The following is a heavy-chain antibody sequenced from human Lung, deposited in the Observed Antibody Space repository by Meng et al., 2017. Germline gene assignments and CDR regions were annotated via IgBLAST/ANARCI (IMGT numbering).Heavy chain of an antibody. J-gene: IGHJ4*02. CDR2: IKSNTDGGTT. Sequence: ELPLVVLGGNLVKPGGSLRLSCAASGFYFSNAWMSGVRQAPGKGLEWVGRIKSNTDGGTTEYAAPVTGRFTISRDDSKSTLNLHLSGLRTDDTGVYYCTWDDKAVSDYWGQGTLVTVSS. V-gene: IGHV3-15*01. D-gene: IGHD3-9*01. CDR1: GFYFSNAW. CDR3: TWDDKAVSDY.